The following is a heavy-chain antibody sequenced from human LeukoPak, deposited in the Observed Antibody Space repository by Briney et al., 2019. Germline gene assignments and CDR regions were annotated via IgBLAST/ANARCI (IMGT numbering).Heavy chain of an antibody. CDR2: IYYSGST. Sequence: KPSETLSLTCTVSGGSISSYYWSWIRQPPGKGLEWIGSIYYSGSTYYNPSLKSRVTISVDTSKNQFSLKLSSVTAADTAVYYCARTIRILTGYHPGFDPWGQGTLVTVSS. CDR1: GGSISSYY. V-gene: IGHV4-59*05. J-gene: IGHJ5*02. CDR3: ARTIRILTGYHPGFDP. D-gene: IGHD3-9*01.